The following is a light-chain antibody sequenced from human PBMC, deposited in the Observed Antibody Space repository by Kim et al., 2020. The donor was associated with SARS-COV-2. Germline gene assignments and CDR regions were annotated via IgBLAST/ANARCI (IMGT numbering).Light chain of an antibody. CDR1: QSLVYSDGNTY. CDR3: IQGIHPIT. V-gene: IGKV2-30*01. Sequence: DVVMTQSPLSLPVTLGQPASISCRSSQSLVYSDGNTYLNWFQQRPGQSPRRLIYKVSNRDSGVPDRFSGSGSGTDFTLKISRVEGVDVVVYSCIQGIHPITFGQGTRLEIK. J-gene: IGKJ5*01. CDR2: KVS.